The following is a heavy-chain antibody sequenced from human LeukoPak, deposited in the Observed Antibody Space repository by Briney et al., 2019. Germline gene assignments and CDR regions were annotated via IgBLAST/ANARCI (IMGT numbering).Heavy chain of an antibody. CDR3: ATVLGYCSGGSCYSEGVSYFDY. CDR2: FDPEDGET. D-gene: IGHD2-15*01. CDR1: GYTLTELS. J-gene: IGHJ4*02. V-gene: IGHV1-24*01. Sequence: ASVKVSCKVSGYTLTELSMHWVRQAPGKGLEWMGGFDPEDGETIYAQKFQGRVTMTEDTSTDTAYMELSSLRSEDTAVYYCATVLGYCSGGSCYSEGVSYFDYWAREPWSPSPQ.